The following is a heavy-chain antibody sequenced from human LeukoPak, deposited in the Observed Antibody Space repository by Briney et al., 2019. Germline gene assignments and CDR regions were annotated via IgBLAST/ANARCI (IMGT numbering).Heavy chain of an antibody. D-gene: IGHD3-9*01. CDR1: GYTFTSYG. CDR2: INTNTGNP. CDR3: ATSPQSLLRYFDWLLPDY. V-gene: IGHV7-4-1*02. J-gene: IGHJ4*02. Sequence: GASVKVSCKASGYTFTSYGISWVRQAPGQGLEWMGWINTNTGNPTYAQGFTGRFVFSLDTSVSTAYLQISSLKAEDTAVYYCATSPQSLLRYFDWLLPDYWGQGTLVTVSS.